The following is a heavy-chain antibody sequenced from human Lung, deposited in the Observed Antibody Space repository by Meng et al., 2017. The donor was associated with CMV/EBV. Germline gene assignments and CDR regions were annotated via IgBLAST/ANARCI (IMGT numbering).Heavy chain of an antibody. CDR2: IYYSGST. CDR1: GGYISNYF. D-gene: IGHD5-12*01. CDR3: ARHVGSSGYDGAFDS. J-gene: IGHJ4*02. Sequence: TVSGGYISNYFWSWIRQPPGKGLEWIGYIYYSGSTKYNASLKSRVTISVDTSKNQFSLRLSSVTAADTAVYYCARHVGSSGYDGAFDSWGQGTLVTVSS. V-gene: IGHV4-59*08.